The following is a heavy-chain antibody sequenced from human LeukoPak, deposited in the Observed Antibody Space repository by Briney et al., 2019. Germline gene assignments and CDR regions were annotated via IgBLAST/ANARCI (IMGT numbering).Heavy chain of an antibody. Sequence: PGGSLRLSCAGSGFTFSSYGMHWVRQAPGKGLEWVANIKQDGSEKYYVDSVKGRFTISRDNAKNSLYLQMNSLRAEDTAVYYCARDQRNTPNYGSGSWGQGTLVTVSS. CDR2: IKQDGSEK. D-gene: IGHD3-10*01. J-gene: IGHJ4*02. CDR1: GFTFSSYG. CDR3: ARDQRNTPNYGSGS. V-gene: IGHV3-7*01.